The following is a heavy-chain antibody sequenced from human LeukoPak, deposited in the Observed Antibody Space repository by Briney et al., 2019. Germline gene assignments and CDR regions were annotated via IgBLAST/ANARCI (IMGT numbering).Heavy chain of an antibody. J-gene: IGHJ4*02. V-gene: IGHV1-69*05. CDR2: IIPIFGTA. D-gene: IGHD3-22*01. CDR1: GGTFSSYA. Sequence: SVKVSCKASGGTFSSYAISWVRQAPGQGLEWMGRIIPIFGTANYAQKFQGRVTITTDESTSTAYMELSSLRSVDTAVYYCASGYYDSSGYYLDYWGQGTLVTVSS. CDR3: ASGYYDSSGYYLDY.